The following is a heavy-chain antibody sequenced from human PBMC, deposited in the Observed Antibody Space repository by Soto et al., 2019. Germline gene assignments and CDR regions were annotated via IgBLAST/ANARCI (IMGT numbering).Heavy chain of an antibody. CDR1: GFSLSTSGVG. V-gene: IGHV2-5*02. J-gene: IGHJ6*02. D-gene: IGHD3-22*01. CDR3: AHTASYYYDRSMDV. CDR2: IYWDDDK. Sequence: QITLKESGPTLVKPTQTLTLTCTFSGFSLSTSGVGVGWIRQPPGKALEWLALIYWDDDKRYSPSLKSRLTINKDTPKNQVVLTMTNMDPVDTATYYCAHTASYYYDRSMDVWGQGTTVTVSS.